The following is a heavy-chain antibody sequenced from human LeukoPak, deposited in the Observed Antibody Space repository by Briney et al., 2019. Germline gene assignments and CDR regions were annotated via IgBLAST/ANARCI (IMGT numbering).Heavy chain of an antibody. CDR1: GYTFTSYD. J-gene: IGHJ4*02. CDR2: MNPNSGNT. V-gene: IGHV1-8*01. D-gene: IGHD6-19*01. CDR3: ARGESSGWYYYFDY. Sequence: ASVKVSCKASGYTFTSYDINWVRQATGQGLEWMGWMNPNSGNTGYAQKFQGRVTMTRNTSISTAYMELSSLRSEDTAVYYCARGESSGWYYYFDYWGQGTLVTVSS.